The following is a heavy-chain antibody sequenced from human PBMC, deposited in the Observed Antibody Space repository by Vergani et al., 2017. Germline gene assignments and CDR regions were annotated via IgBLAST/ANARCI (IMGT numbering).Heavy chain of an antibody. V-gene: IGHV3-23*01. Sequence: EVQLLESGGGLVQPGGSLRLSCAASGFTFSSFAMSWVRQAPGKGLEWVSTISTSGGSTYYADSVRGRFTISRDNSRNTLYLQMNSLRAEDTAVYYCAKEMRTVYYDSSCYYSDAFDIWGQGTMVTVSS. CDR1: GFTFSSFA. CDR3: AKEMRTVYYDSSCYYSDAFDI. CDR2: ISTSGGST. J-gene: IGHJ3*02. D-gene: IGHD3-22*01.